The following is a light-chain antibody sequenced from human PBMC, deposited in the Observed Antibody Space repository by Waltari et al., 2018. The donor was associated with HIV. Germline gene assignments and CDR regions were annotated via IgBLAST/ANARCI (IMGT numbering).Light chain of an antibody. J-gene: IGLJ2*01. CDR3: QSYPASLTVSLI. CDR2: DNT. V-gene: IGLV1-40*01. CDR1: SSNIGAGYD. Sequence: QSVLTQPPSVSGAPGQRVTISCTGNSSNIGAGYDVHWYQQLPGKAPKLLISDNTNRPSGVPDRCAGSKSGTSASLAITGLRAEDEADYYCQSYPASLTVSLIFGGGTRLTVL.